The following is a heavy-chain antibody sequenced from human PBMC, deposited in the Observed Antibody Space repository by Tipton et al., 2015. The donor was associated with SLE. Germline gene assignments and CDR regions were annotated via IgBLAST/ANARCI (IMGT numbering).Heavy chain of an antibody. V-gene: IGHV3-7*01. CDR2: INKDGSEE. D-gene: IGHD2-15*01. CDR1: GFTLSSYW. Sequence: GSLRLSCAASGFTLSSYWMSWVRQAPGKGLEWVANINKDGSEEYYADSVKGRFTISRDNAKNSLYLQMSSLRVEDTAVYYWARFMVAASFNLFDFWGQGTLATVSS. CDR3: ARFMVAASFNLFDF. J-gene: IGHJ4*02.